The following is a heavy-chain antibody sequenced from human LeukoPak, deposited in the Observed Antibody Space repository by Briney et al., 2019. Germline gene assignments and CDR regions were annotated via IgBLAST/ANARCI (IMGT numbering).Heavy chain of an antibody. CDR3: AKDKDTMIVVVIATTND. V-gene: IGHV3-23*01. Sequence: GGSLRLSRAPSGFTVCSNYMSWVRHAPGEGLERVSAISGSGGSTYSADSAKGRFTISRDNSKNTLSLQIYSLRAEDTAVYYWAKDKDTMIVVVIATTNDWGQGTLVTVPS. CDR1: GFTVCSNY. CDR2: ISGSGGST. J-gene: IGHJ4*02. D-gene: IGHD3-22*01.